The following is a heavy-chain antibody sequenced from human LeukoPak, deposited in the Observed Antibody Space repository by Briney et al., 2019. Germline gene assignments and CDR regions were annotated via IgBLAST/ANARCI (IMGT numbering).Heavy chain of an antibody. CDR1: GGSFSGYY. D-gene: IGHD6-19*01. J-gene: IGHJ4*02. CDR3: ARGYSSGWRNCYFDY. CDR2: IYYSGST. V-gene: IGHV4-59*01. Sequence: SETLSLTCAVYGGSFSGYYWSWIRQPPGKGLEWIGYIYYSGSTNYNPSLKSRVTISVDTSKNQFSLKLSSVTAADTAVYYCARGYSSGWRNCYFDYWGQGTLVTVSS.